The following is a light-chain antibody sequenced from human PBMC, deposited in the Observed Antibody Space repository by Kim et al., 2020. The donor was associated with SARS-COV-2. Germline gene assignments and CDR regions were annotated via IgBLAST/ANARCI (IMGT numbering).Light chain of an antibody. V-gene: IGLV3-1*01. CDR3: QAWDSSTVV. J-gene: IGLJ2*01. CDR1: KLGDKY. CDR2: QDS. Sequence: VSPVQTASITCSGDKLGDKYASWYQRKPGQSPVLVIYQDSKRPSGIPERFSGSNSGNTATLTISGTQAMDEADYYCQAWDSSTVVFGGGTQLTVL.